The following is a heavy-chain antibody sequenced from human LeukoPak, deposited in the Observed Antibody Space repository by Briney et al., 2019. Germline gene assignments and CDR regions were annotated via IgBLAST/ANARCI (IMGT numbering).Heavy chain of an antibody. D-gene: IGHD4-17*01. CDR1: GGSISSGSYY. V-gene: IGHV4-61*02. J-gene: IGHJ6*02. CDR2: IYTSGST. CDR3: ARQRGGDYPGRYYYYGMDV. Sequence: NPSETLSLTCTVSGGSISSGSYYWSWIRQPAGKGLEWIGRIYTSGSTNYNPSLKSRVTISVDTSKNQFSLKLSSVTAADTAVYYCARQRGGDYPGRYYYYGMDVWGQGTTVTVSS.